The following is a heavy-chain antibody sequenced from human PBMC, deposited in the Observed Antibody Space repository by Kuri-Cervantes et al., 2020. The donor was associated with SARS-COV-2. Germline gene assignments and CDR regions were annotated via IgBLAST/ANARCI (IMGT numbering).Heavy chain of an antibody. CDR3: ARLPSYYYYGMDV. Sequence: SETLSLTCTVSGGSVISTNSYWGWIRQPPGMGLEWIASIYYSGDTYYNTSLKSRVTISVDTSKNQFSLKLSSVTAADTAVYYCARLPSYYYYGMDVWGQGTTVTVSS. CDR1: GGSVISTNSY. V-gene: IGHV4-39*01. J-gene: IGHJ6*02. CDR2: IYYSGDT.